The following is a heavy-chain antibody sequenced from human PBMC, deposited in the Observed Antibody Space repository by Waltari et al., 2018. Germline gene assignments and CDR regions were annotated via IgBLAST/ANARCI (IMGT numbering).Heavy chain of an antibody. CDR1: GLIFSPFA. J-gene: IGHJ4*02. CDR2: LSYDGSNK. Sequence: QVQLVDSGGGVVQPGRSLRLSCAASGLIFSPFALPWVRQAPGKGLEWVAVLSYDGSNKYYADSLKGRFTISRDNSNNTLYLQMNTLTPEDTAVYFCARENRQWLAPEPYYFDYWGLGTLVTVTS. D-gene: IGHD6-19*01. CDR3: ARENRQWLAPEPYYFDY. V-gene: IGHV3-30*04.